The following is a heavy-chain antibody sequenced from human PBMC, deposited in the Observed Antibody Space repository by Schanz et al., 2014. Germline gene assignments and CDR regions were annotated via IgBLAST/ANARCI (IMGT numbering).Heavy chain of an antibody. J-gene: IGHJ6*02. V-gene: IGHV1-18*04. CDR3: ARAKRFGDMDV. CDR1: GYTFTGYY. D-gene: IGHD3-10*01. CDR2: ISPYNGNT. Sequence: QVQLVQSGAEMKKPGASVKVSCKASGYTFTGYYMHWVRQAPGQGLEWMGWISPYNGNTNYAPKVQGRVTVTTDTSTSTVYMELRSLTSDDTAVYYCARAKRFGDMDVWGQGTTVTVSS.